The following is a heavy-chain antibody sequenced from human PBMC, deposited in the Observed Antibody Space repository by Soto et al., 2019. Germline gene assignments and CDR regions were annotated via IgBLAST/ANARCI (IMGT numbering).Heavy chain of an antibody. CDR1: GYPFNSYD. D-gene: IGHD2-15*01. Sequence: ASVKVSCKASGYPFNSYDINWVRQAAGHGLEWMGWMNANSGNTGYAQKFQGRVTMTRNTSSSTAYMDLRSLRSEDTAVYYCARARYSSGHNWFDPWGQGILVTVSS. CDR2: MNANSGNT. V-gene: IGHV1-8*01. CDR3: ARARYSSGHNWFDP. J-gene: IGHJ5*02.